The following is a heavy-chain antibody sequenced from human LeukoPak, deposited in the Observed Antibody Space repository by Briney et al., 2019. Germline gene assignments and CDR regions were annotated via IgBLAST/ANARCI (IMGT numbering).Heavy chain of an antibody. V-gene: IGHV4-59*01. CDR1: GGSISSYY. D-gene: IGHD5-12*01. J-gene: IGHJ6*03. Sequence: PSETLSLTCTVSGGSISSYYWSWIRRPPGKGLEWIGYIYYSGSTNYNPSLKSRVTISVDTSKNQFSLKLSSVTAADTAVYYCARYSGYDSYYYYYYMDVWGKGTTVTVSS. CDR3: ARYSGYDSYYYYYYMDV. CDR2: IYYSGST.